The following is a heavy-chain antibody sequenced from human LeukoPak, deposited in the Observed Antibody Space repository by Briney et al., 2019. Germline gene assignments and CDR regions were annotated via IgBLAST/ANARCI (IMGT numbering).Heavy chain of an antibody. J-gene: IGHJ4*02. Sequence: ASVKVSCKASGYTFTGYYMHWVRQAPGQGLEWMAWINPNSGGTYYAQNFHDRITMTRDTSISTAYMELSRLRSDETAIYYCVRANALYCSSTSCLFDYWGQGTLVTVSS. CDR1: GYTFTGYY. CDR2: INPNSGGT. CDR3: VRANALYCSSTSCLFDY. D-gene: IGHD2-2*01. V-gene: IGHV1-2*02.